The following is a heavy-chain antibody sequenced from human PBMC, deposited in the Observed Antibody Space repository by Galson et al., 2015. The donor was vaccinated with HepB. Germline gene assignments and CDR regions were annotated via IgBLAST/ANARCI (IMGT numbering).Heavy chain of an antibody. CDR2: IGPSGSDR. CDR3: ARDPYAAGNY. J-gene: IGHJ4*02. Sequence: SLRLSCAASAFSFGSYGMNWFRQAPGKGPEWISYIGPSGSDRKYADSVKGRFTISRDNAKNSLYLEMNSLRDEDTAVYYCARDPYAAGNYWGQGTLVTVSS. CDR1: AFSFGSYG. V-gene: IGHV3-48*02. D-gene: IGHD3-10*01.